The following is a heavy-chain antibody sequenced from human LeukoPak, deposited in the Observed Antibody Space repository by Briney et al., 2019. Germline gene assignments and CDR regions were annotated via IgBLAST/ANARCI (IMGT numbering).Heavy chain of an antibody. V-gene: IGHV3-23*01. D-gene: IGHD6-19*01. CDR1: GFPFSNYA. CDR3: ARGDSSGWYESSWFDP. J-gene: IGHJ5*02. CDR2: ISGGDGST. Sequence: GGSLRLSCAASGFPFSNYAMSWVRQAPGKGLEWVSAISGGDGSTYYADSVKGRFTISRDNSKNTLYLQINSLRAEDAAVYFCARGDSSGWYESSWFDPWGQGTLVTVSS.